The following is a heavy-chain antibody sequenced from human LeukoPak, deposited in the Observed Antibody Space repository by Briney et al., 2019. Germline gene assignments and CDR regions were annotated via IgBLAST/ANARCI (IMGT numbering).Heavy chain of an antibody. CDR2: IKQDGSEK. CDR1: GFTFSSYR. Sequence: GGSLRLSCAASGFTFSSYRMSWVRQAPGKGLEWVANIKQDGSEKYYVDSVKGRFTISRDNAKNSLYLQMNSLRAEDTAVYYCARERYLAAAGRVFDYWGQGTLVTVSS. J-gene: IGHJ4*02. CDR3: ARERYLAAAGRVFDY. V-gene: IGHV3-7*01. D-gene: IGHD6-13*01.